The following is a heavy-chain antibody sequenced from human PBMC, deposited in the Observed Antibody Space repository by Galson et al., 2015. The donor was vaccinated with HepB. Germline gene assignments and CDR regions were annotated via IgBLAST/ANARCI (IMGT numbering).Heavy chain of an antibody. V-gene: IGHV3-23*01. CDR2: ISSSGGST. CDR3: AKELRGYSGYARDY. J-gene: IGHJ4*02. D-gene: IGHD5-12*01. CDR1: GFTFISYA. Sequence: SLRLSCAASGFTFISYAMSWVRQAPGKGLEWVSAISSSGGSTYYADSVKGRFTISRDTSKNTLYLQMNSLRAEDTAVYYCAKELRGYSGYARDYWGQGTLVTVSS.